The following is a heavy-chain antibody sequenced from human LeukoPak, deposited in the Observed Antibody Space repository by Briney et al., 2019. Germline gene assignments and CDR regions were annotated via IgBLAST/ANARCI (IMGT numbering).Heavy chain of an antibody. D-gene: IGHD5-12*01. CDR1: GFLFSRYW. J-gene: IGHJ4*02. Sequence: GGSLRLSCAASGFLFSRYWMSWVRQAPGKGLEWVANIKEDGSEKYYVESMKGRFTISRDNVKNSLYLQINSLRAEDTAVYYCARGRRLRQFDYWGQGTLVTVSS. CDR2: IKEDGSEK. V-gene: IGHV3-7*03. CDR3: ARGRRLRQFDY.